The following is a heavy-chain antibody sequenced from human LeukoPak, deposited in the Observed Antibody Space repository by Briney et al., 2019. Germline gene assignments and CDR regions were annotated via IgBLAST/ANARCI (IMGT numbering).Heavy chain of an antibody. CDR1: GGSLRSYC. CDR3: ATSHDVKTAPYDL. V-gene: IGHV4-4*09. D-gene: IGHD2-21*01. Sequence: PSGTLSLTCTVSGGSLRSYCWSWVRQSPGKGVEWVGYIFTSGRTDYNPSLKSRVTMSVDTSKNQFSMELRLLTAADTAVYYCATSHDVKTAPYDLWGQGTLVTVSS. J-gene: IGHJ5*02. CDR2: IFTSGRT.